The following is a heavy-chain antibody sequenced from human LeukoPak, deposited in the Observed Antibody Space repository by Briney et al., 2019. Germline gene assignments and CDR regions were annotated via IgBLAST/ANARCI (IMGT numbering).Heavy chain of an antibody. D-gene: IGHD6-13*01. J-gene: IGHJ6*03. Sequence: SETLSLTCTVSGYSISSGYYWGWIRQPPGKGLEWIGSIYHSGSTYYNPSLKSRVTISVDTSKNQFSLKLSSVTAADTAVYYCARDGYSSSWYGHSLGSGYYYYMDVWGKGTTVTVSS. CDR2: IYHSGST. CDR3: ARDGYSSSWYGHSLGSGYYYYMDV. CDR1: GYSISSGYY. V-gene: IGHV4-38-2*02.